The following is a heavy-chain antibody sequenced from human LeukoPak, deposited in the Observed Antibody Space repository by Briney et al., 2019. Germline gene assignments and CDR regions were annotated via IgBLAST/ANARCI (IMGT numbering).Heavy chain of an antibody. CDR1: GYSFTSYW. CDR2: IYPGDSDT. Sequence: GESLKISCKGSGYSFTSYWIGWVRQMPGKGLEWMGIIYPGDSDTRYSPSFQGQVTISADKSISTAYLQWSSLKASDTAMYYCARRTAYSSSPVPGVRFDPWGQGTLVTVSS. V-gene: IGHV5-51*01. CDR3: ARRTAYSSSPVPGVRFDP. J-gene: IGHJ5*02. D-gene: IGHD6-13*01.